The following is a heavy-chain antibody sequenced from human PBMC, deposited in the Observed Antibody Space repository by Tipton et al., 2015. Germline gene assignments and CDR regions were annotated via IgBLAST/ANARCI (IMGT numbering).Heavy chain of an antibody. CDR3: ARLRKGDGDYAIDY. CDR2: IFPGDSDT. J-gene: IGHJ4*02. CDR1: GYTFSNHW. V-gene: IGHV5-51*01. D-gene: IGHD4-17*01. Sequence: VQLVQSGGEVKKPGESLKISCKVSGYTFSNHWIGWVRQMPGKGLEWMGIIFPGDSDTRYSPSFQGQVTISADKSISTAYLQWSSLKASDTAMYYCARLRKGDGDYAIDYWGQGTLVTVSS.